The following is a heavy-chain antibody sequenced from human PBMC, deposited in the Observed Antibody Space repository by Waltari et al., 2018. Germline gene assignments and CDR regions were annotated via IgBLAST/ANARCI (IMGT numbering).Heavy chain of an antibody. V-gene: IGHV4-39*07. CDR2: IYYSGST. J-gene: IGHJ6*03. CDR3: ARLPEGANYYYYMDV. D-gene: IGHD3-16*01. CDR1: GGSISSSSYY. Sequence: QLQLQESGPGLVKPSETLSLTCTVSGGSISSSSYYWGWIRQPPGKGLEWIGSIYYSGSTYYNPSLKSRVTISVDPSKNQVSLKLSSVTAADTAVYYCARLPEGANYYYYMDVWGKGTTVTISS.